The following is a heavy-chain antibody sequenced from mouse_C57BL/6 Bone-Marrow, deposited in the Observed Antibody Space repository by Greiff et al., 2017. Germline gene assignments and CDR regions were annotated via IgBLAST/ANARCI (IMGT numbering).Heavy chain of an antibody. CDR2: IYPGDGDT. CDR3: ARGYYGSSCYFDY. Sequence: QVHVKQSGAELVKPGASVKISCKASGYAFSSYWMNWVKQRPGKGLEWIGQIYPGDGDTNYNGKFKGKATLTADKSSSTAYMQLSSLTSEDSAVYFCARGYYGSSCYFDYWGQGTTLTVSS. CDR1: GYAFSSYW. V-gene: IGHV1-80*01. D-gene: IGHD1-1*01. J-gene: IGHJ2*01.